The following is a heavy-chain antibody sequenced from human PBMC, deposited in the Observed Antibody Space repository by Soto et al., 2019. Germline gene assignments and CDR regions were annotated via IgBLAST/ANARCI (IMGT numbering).Heavy chain of an antibody. CDR2: IIPIFGTA. Sequence: GASVKVSCKASVGTFSSYAISCVRQAHGQGLEWMGGIIPIFGTANYAQKFQGRVTITADESTSTAYMELSSLRSEDTAVYYCASYYYYDSSGYHKSFDYWGQGTLVTVSS. J-gene: IGHJ4*02. CDR1: VGTFSSYA. V-gene: IGHV1-69*13. CDR3: ASYYYYDSSGYHKSFDY. D-gene: IGHD3-22*01.